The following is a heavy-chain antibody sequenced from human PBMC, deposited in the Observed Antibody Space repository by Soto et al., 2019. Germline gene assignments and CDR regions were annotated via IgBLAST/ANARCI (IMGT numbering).Heavy chain of an antibody. J-gene: IGHJ4*02. V-gene: IGHV3-23*01. Sequence: VQLWESGGGLVQPGGSLRLSCAPSGFSVSSQSMTWVRQPPGKGLEWVAAISTSGKDTFYGDSVKGRFTISRDSSNNIVYLQMDSLRAEDTAIYYCAKGNLYNFFSGSDHWGQGTLVSVSS. CDR3: AKGNLYNFFSGSDH. CDR2: ISTSGKDT. CDR1: GFSVSSQS. D-gene: IGHD3-16*01.